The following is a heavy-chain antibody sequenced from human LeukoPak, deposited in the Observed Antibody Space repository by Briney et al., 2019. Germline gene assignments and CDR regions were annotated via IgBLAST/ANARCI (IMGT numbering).Heavy chain of an antibody. CDR3: ARGPTSYYDFWSGYYG. D-gene: IGHD3-3*01. CDR1: GYTFTGYY. J-gene: IGHJ4*02. V-gene: IGHV1-2*03. CDR2: INPNSGGT. Sequence: LGASVKVSCKASGYTFTGYYMHWVRQAPGQGLEWMGWINPNSGGTNYAQKFQGRVTMTRDTSISTAYMELSRLRSDDTAVYYCARGPTSYYDFWSGYYGWGQGTLVTVSS.